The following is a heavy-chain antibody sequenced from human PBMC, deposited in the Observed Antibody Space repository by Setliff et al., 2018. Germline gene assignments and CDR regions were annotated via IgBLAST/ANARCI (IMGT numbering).Heavy chain of an antibody. V-gene: IGHV1-69*05. Sequence: ASVKVSCKASGGTFRSYGISWVRQAPGQGLEWMGGTIPSFGSTNYAQKFQDRVTIITDESTSTAYMELSSLRTEDTAVYYCAREGGDTRSATDYCYYMDVWGKGTTVTVSS. J-gene: IGHJ6*03. CDR3: AREGGDTRSATDYCYYMDV. CDR2: TIPSFGST. D-gene: IGHD5-18*01. CDR1: GGTFRSYG.